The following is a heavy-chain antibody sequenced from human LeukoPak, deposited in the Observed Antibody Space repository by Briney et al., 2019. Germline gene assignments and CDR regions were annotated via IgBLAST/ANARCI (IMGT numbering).Heavy chain of an antibody. J-gene: IGHJ3*02. CDR2: IHYSGNT. CDR3: ARGEMATIEDAFDI. V-gene: IGHV4-39*07. CDR1: GGSISSNIYY. D-gene: IGHD5-24*01. Sequence: SETLSLTCTVSGGSISSNIYYWGWIRQPPGKRLEWIGSIHYSGNTYYNPSLKSRVTISVDTSKNQFSLKLSSVTAADTAVYYCARGEMATIEDAFDIWGQGTMVTVSS.